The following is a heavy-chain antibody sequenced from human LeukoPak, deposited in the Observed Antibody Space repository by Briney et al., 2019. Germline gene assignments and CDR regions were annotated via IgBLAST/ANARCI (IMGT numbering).Heavy chain of an antibody. CDR1: GGSISSSSYY. D-gene: IGHD3-9*01. V-gene: IGHV4-39*07. J-gene: IGHJ4*02. CDR3: ARDYRDDVLTGPGY. CDR2: IYYSGST. Sequence: PSETLSLTCTVSGGSISSSSYYWGWIRQPPGKGLEWIGSIYYSGSTYYNPSLKSRVTISVDTSKNQFSLKLTSATAADTAIYFWARDYRDDVLTGPGYWGQGILVTVSS.